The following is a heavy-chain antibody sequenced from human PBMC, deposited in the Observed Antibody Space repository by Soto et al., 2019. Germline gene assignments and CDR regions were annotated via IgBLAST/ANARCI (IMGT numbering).Heavy chain of an antibody. CDR3: ARDPTTTYSSGFHFDY. D-gene: IGHD6-19*01. V-gene: IGHV1-18*01. Sequence: ASVKVSCKASGYTFTSYGISWVRQAPGQGLEWMGWISAYNGNTNYAQKLQGRVTMTTDTSTSTAYMELRSLRSDDTAVYYCARDPTTTYSSGFHFDYWGQGTLVTVSS. CDR2: ISAYNGNT. CDR1: GYTFTSYG. J-gene: IGHJ4*02.